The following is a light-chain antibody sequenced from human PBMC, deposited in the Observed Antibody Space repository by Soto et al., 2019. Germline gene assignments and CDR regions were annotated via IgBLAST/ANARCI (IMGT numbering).Light chain of an antibody. Sequence: QSVLTQPPSASGSPGQSVTISCTGASSDICFFNFVSLYQQHPGKAPKLMIYEVTKRPSGVLDRFSGSKSGNTASLTFSGLQAEDEADYYCSSYAGRNNFVFGTGTKVTVL. J-gene: IGLJ1*01. CDR1: SSDICFFNF. CDR2: EVT. CDR3: SSYAGRNNFV. V-gene: IGLV2-8*01.